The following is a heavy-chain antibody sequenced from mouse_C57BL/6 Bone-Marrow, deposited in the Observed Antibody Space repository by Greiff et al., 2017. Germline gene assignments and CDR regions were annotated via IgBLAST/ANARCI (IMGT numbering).Heavy chain of an antibody. CDR2: IHPNSGST. J-gene: IGHJ1*03. D-gene: IGHD1-1*01. V-gene: IGHV1-64*01. Sequence: VQLQQPGAELVKPGASVKLSCRASGYTFTSYWMHWVKQRPGQGLEWIGMIHPNSGSTNYNEKFKSKATLTVDKSSSTAYMQLSSLTSEDSAVXYCARRDDGSSYWYFDVWGTGTTVTVSS. CDR1: GYTFTSYW. CDR3: ARRDDGSSYWYFDV.